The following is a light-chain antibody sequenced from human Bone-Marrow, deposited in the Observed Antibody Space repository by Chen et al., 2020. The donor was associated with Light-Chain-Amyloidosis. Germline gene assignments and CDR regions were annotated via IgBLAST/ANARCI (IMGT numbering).Light chain of an antibody. V-gene: IGKV2-28*01. CDR3: MQGLQTPPT. Sequence: DIVMTQSPLSLPVIPGAPASISCRSSQSLLYSNVHNYLDWYLQQPGQSPQLLIYLGSYRAAGVPDRFSGSGSGTDFTLKISKVEADDVGVYYCMQGLQTPPTFVGGTEVEIK. CDR2: LGS. CDR1: QSLLYSNVHNY. J-gene: IGKJ4*01.